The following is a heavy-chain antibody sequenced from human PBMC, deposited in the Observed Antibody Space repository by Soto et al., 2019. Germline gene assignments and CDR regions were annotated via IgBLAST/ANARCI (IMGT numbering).Heavy chain of an antibody. Sequence: QVQLVQSGAEVKKPGASVKVACKASGYTFTNYGISWIRQAPGQGLEWVGWISAYNGNTNYGQKVQGRAIITTDTSTSTAYMELRRLRSDDTAVYYCARDPRPLVGATRGWFDPWGQGTLVIVSS. V-gene: IGHV1-18*01. CDR3: ARDPRPLVGATRGWFDP. CDR2: ISAYNGNT. J-gene: IGHJ5*02. CDR1: GYTFTNYG. D-gene: IGHD1-26*01.